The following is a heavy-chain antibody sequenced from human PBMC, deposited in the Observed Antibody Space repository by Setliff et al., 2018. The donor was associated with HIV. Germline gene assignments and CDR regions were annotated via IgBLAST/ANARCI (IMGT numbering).Heavy chain of an antibody. D-gene: IGHD2-8*01. Sequence: PGGSLRLSCAASGFTVSSVYMRWVRQAPGKGLEWVSVTYDDGTTYYADSVKGRFTISRDNAKNSLYLQMNTLRAEDTAVYYCAALSLRTNTVYGILSTRFDPWGRGTLVTVSS. CDR3: AALSLRTNTVYGILSTRFDP. V-gene: IGHV3-53*01. CDR1: GFTVSSVY. J-gene: IGHJ5*02. CDR2: TYDDGTT.